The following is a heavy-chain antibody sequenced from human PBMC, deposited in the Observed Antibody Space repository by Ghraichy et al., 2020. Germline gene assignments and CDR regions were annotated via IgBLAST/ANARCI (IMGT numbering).Heavy chain of an antibody. CDR1: GFTFSSYW. CDR3: ARDSSSSGWYGYYFDY. CDR2: INSDGSST. J-gene: IGHJ4*02. D-gene: IGHD6-19*01. Sequence: RGSLRLSCAASGFTFSSYWMHWVRQAPGKGLVWVSRINSDGSSTSYADSVKGRFTVSRDNAKNTLYLQMNSLRAEDTAVYYCARDSSSSGWYGYYFDYWGQGTLVTVSS. V-gene: IGHV3-74*01.